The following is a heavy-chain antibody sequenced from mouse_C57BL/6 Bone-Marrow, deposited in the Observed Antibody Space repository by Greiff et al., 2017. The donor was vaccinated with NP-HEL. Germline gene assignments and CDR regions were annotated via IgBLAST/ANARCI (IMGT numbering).Heavy chain of an antibody. CDR2: IWGDGSP. V-gene: IGHV2-6-1*01. CDR1: GFSLTSYG. Sequence: QMQLKQSGPGLVAPSQSLSITCTVSGFSLTSYGVHWVRQPPGKGLEWLVVIWGDGSPTYNSALKSRLSISKDNSKSQVFLKMNSLQTEDTAMYYCARHGRRGFAYWGQGTLVTVSA. J-gene: IGHJ3*01. CDR3: ARHGRRGFAY. D-gene: IGHD2-12*01.